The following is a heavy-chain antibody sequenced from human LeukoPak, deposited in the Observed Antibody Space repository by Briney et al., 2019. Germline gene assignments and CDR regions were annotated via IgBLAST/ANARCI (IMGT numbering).Heavy chain of an antibody. J-gene: IGHJ6*03. CDR2: LKEDGSEK. CDR1: GFTFSSYG. D-gene: IGHD4-11*01. V-gene: IGHV3-7*01. Sequence: PGGSLRLSCAASGFTFSSYGMSWVRQAPGKGLEWVANLKEDGSEKSYVDSLRGRFTISRDNAKNSLYLQMNSLRAEDTAVYYCAREFYSNYMYYMDVWGKGTTVTVSS. CDR3: AREFYSNYMYYMDV.